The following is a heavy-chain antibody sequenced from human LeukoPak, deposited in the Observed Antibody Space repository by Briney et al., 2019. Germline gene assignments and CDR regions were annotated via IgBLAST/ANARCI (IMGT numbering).Heavy chain of an antibody. CDR2: MNPNSGNT. CDR1: GYTFTSYD. Sequence: ASVKVSCKASGYTFTSYDINWVRQATGQGLEWMGWMNPNSGNTGYAQKFQGRVTMTGNTSISTAYMELSSLRSEDTAVYYCARGPVRYFDWLLYYFDYWGQGTLVTVSS. D-gene: IGHD3-9*01. V-gene: IGHV1-8*01. CDR3: ARGPVRYFDWLLYYFDY. J-gene: IGHJ4*02.